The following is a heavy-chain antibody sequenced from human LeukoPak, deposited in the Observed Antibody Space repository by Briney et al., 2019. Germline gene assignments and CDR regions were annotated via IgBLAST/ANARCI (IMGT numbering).Heavy chain of an antibody. Sequence: GGSLRLSCAASGFSVSSDDMSWVRQAPGKGLEWVSIIYSAGTTYYADSVKGRFTISRDNAKNSLYLQMNSLRAEDTAVYYCARDGSGWAYFDYWGQGTLVTVSS. J-gene: IGHJ4*02. D-gene: IGHD6-19*01. CDR2: IYSAGTT. V-gene: IGHV3-53*01. CDR3: ARDGSGWAYFDY. CDR1: GFSVSSDD.